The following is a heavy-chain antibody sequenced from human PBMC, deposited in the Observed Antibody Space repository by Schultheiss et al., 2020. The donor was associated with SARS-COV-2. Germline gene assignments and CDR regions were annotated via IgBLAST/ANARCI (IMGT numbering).Heavy chain of an antibody. D-gene: IGHD2-15*01. CDR1: GFTFSSYS. Sequence: GGSLRLSCAASGFTFSSYSMNWVRQAPGKGLEWVAVISYDGSNKYYADSVKGRFTISRDNSKNTLYLQMNSLRAEDTAVYYCAKDLVPTSLWVVFDYWGQGTLVTVSS. J-gene: IGHJ4*02. CDR2: ISYDGSNK. V-gene: IGHV3-30*18. CDR3: AKDLVPTSLWVVFDY.